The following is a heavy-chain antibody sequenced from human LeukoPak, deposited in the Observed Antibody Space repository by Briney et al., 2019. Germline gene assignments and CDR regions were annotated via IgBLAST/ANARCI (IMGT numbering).Heavy chain of an antibody. CDR2: INTNTGNP. CDR3: ASGYSSSSPDY. J-gene: IGHJ4*02. Sequence: XAXGQGLEXMGWINTNTGNPTYAQGFTGRFVFSLDTSVSTAYLQISSLKAEDTAVYYCASGYSSSSPDYWGQGTLVTVSS. V-gene: IGHV7-4-1*02. D-gene: IGHD6-6*01.